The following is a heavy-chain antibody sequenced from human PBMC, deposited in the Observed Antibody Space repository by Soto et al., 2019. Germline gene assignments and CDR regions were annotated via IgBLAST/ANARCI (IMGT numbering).Heavy chain of an antibody. CDR2: IIPIFGTA. D-gene: IGHD5-18*01. Sequence: QVQLVQSGAEVKKPGSSVKVSCKASGGTFSSYAISWVRQAPGQGLEWMGGIIPIFGTANYAQKFQGRVTITADKSTSTADMELSSLRSEDTAVYYCASPMEDTAMANQLDYWGQGTLVTVSS. CDR1: GGTFSSYA. CDR3: ASPMEDTAMANQLDY. V-gene: IGHV1-69*06. J-gene: IGHJ4*02.